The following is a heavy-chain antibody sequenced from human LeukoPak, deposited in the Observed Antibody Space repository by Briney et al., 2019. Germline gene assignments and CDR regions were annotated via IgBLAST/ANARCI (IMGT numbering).Heavy chain of an antibody. V-gene: IGHV3-21*01. D-gene: IGHD2-15*01. CDR2: ISSSSSYI. J-gene: IGHJ4*02. Sequence: GGSLRLSCAASGFTFSSYSMNWVRQAPGKGLEWVSSISSSSSYIYYADSVKGRFTIPRDNAKNSLYLQINSLRAEDTAVHYCARELVAAAIDYWGQGTLVTVSS. CDR1: GFTFSSYS. CDR3: ARELVAAAIDY.